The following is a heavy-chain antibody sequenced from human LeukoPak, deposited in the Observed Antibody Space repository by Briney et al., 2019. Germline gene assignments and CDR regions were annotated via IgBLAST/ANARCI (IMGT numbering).Heavy chain of an antibody. Sequence: GGSLRLSCAASGFTFSSYSMNWIRQAPGKGLEWVSSISSSSSYIYYADSVKGRFTISRDNAKNSLYLQMNSLRAEDTAVYYCARDLTTAFDYWGQGTLVTVSS. CDR2: ISSSSSYI. J-gene: IGHJ4*02. CDR3: ARDLTTAFDY. V-gene: IGHV3-21*01. CDR1: GFTFSSYS. D-gene: IGHD4-4*01.